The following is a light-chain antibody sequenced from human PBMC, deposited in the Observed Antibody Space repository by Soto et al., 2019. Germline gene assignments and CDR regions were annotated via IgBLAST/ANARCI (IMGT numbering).Light chain of an antibody. J-gene: IGKJ2*01. V-gene: IGKV3-15*01. CDR3: QQYNNWPYT. Sequence: EIVMTQSPVTLSVSPGERATLSCRASQSVSSNLVWYQQKPGQAPRLLIYGASTRATGIPARFSGSGSGTEFTLTISSLQSEDFAVYYCQQYNNWPYTFGQGTKLEIK. CDR1: QSVSSN. CDR2: GAS.